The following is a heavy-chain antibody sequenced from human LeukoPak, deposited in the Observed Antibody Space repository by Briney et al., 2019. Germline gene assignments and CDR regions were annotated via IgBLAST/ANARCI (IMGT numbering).Heavy chain of an antibody. Sequence: GASVKVSCKASGYTFTSYGISWVRQAPGQGLEGMGWISAYNGNTNYAQKLEGRVTMPPDTSTSTAYMELRSLRSDDTAVYYCARVVGSSGYYYPGGDFDYWGQGTLVTVSS. D-gene: IGHD3-22*01. CDR2: ISAYNGNT. CDR3: ARVVGSSGYYYPGGDFDY. V-gene: IGHV1-18*01. CDR1: GYTFTSYG. J-gene: IGHJ4*02.